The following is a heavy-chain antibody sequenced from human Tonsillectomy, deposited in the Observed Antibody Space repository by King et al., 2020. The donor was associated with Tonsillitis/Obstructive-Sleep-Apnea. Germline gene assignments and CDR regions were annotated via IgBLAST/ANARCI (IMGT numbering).Heavy chain of an antibody. CDR2: ISADGSNK. V-gene: IGHV3-30*03. J-gene: IGHJ4*02. D-gene: IGHD4-17*01. CDR3: ATASATAEFFY. Sequence: VQLVESGGGVVQPGRSLRLSCAASGFTFSSYGMHWVRQAPGKGLDWVAAISADGSNKFYAGAVKGRFTITRDNSKNTIYLHLNRLTTEDTAVYYCATASATAEFFYCGQRGPLTASS. CDR1: GFTFSSYG.